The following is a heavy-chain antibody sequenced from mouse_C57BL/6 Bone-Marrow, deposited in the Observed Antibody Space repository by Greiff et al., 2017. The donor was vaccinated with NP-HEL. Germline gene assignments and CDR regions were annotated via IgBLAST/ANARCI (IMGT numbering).Heavy chain of an antibody. V-gene: IGHV1-67*01. CDR1: GYTFTDYA. CDR3: ARDGYYDYAMDD. J-gene: IGHJ4*01. D-gene: IGHD2-3*01. Sequence: QVQLKESGPELVRPGVSVKISCKGSGYTFTDYAMHWVKQSHAKSLEWIGVISTYYGYASYNQKFKDKATMTVAKSSSTAYMELDRLTSEDSDVYYCARDGYYDYAMDDWGKGNSVTVAS. CDR2: ISTYYGYA.